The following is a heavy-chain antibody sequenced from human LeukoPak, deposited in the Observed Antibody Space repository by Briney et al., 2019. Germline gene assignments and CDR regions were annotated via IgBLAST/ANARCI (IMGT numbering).Heavy chain of an antibody. J-gene: IGHJ4*02. CDR2: ISSSSSYI. V-gene: IGHV3-21*01. CDR1: GVTFSSYV. CDR3: ARDLILQRDYYFDY. Sequence: GGSLRLSCEASGVTFSSYVMSWVRQAPGKGLEWVSSISSSSSYIYYADSVKGRFTISRDNAKNSLYLQMNSLRAEDTAVYYCARDLILQRDYYFDYWGQGTLVTVSS.